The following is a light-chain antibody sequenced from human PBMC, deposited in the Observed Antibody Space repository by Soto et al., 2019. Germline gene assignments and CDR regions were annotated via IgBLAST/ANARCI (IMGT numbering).Light chain of an antibody. Sequence: QSVLTQPPSVSGAPVQRVAISCTGSSSNIGAGYDVHWYQQLPGTAPKLLIYGNSNRPSGVPDRFSGSKSGTSASLAITGLRAEDDADYYGQSYDSSLSGWVFCGGTQLTVL. V-gene: IGLV1-40*01. CDR3: QSYDSSLSGWV. J-gene: IGLJ3*02. CDR2: GNS. CDR1: SSNIGAGYD.